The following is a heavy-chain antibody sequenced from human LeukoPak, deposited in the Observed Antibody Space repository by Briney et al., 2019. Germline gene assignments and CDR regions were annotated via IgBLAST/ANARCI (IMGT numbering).Heavy chain of an antibody. Sequence: GGSLRLSCAASGFTFSTYAMSWVRQAPGKGLEWLSTIDTSGASTYYADSVKGRLTISRDNSKNTLYLQINSLRAEDTAVYYCAKDCCSGEGTMFDYWGQGTLVTVSS. CDR2: IDTSGAST. V-gene: IGHV3-23*01. J-gene: IGHJ4*02. CDR1: GFTFSTYA. CDR3: AKDCCSGEGTMFDY. D-gene: IGHD3-10*01.